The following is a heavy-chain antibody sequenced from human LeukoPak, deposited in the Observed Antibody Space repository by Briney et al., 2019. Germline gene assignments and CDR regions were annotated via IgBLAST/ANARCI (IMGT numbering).Heavy chain of an antibody. CDR3: ASGDYSGYDDNWFDP. J-gene: IGHJ5*02. V-gene: IGHV1-69*13. D-gene: IGHD5-12*01. CDR2: IIPIFGTA. CDR1: GGTFSSYA. Sequence: SVKVSCKASGGTFSSYAISWVRQAPGQGLEWMGGIIPIFGTANYAQKFQGRVTITADESTSTAYMELSSLRSEDTAVYYRASGDYSGYDDNWFDPWGQGTLVTVSS.